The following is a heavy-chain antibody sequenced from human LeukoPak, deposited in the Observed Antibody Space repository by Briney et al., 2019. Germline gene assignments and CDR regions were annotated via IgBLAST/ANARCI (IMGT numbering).Heavy chain of an antibody. CDR3: AKAPISLSRSFDY. CDR2: ISGSGGSA. D-gene: IGHD3-16*02. Sequence: GGSLRLSCAASGFTFSSYAMSWVRQAPGKGLEWVSAISGSGGSAYYADSVKGRFTISRDNSKNTLYLQMNSLRAEDTAVYYCAKAPISLSRSFDYWGQGTLVTVSS. V-gene: IGHV3-23*01. CDR1: GFTFSSYA. J-gene: IGHJ4*02.